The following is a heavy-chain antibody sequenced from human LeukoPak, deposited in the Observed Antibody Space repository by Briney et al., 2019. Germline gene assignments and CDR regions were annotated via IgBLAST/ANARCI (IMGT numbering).Heavy chain of an antibody. J-gene: IGHJ4*02. CDR2: ISSSGSTI. CDR1: GFTSSDYY. D-gene: IGHD4-23*01. Sequence: GGSLRLSCAASGFTSSDYYMSRIRQAPGKGLEWVSYISSSGSTIYYADSVKGRFTISRDNAKNSLYLQMNSLRAEDTAVYYCARDERGGGLRWCQGTNYFDYWGQGTLVTVSS. V-gene: IGHV3-11*01. CDR3: ARDERGGGLRWCQGTNYFDY.